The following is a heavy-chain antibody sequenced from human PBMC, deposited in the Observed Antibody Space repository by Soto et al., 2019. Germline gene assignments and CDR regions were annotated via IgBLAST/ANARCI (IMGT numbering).Heavy chain of an antibody. CDR1: GGTFSDFA. CDR2: IVPRLGSP. J-gene: IGHJ6*02. D-gene: IGHD3-16*01. CDR3: ARDRIQLRLGKYSFNAMDV. V-gene: IGHV1-69*06. Sequence: QVQLVQSGAEMRQPGSSLRVSCKASGGTFSDFAFSWVRQAPGQGLEWMGGIVPRLGSPNYAQKFGGRVTITADTSTSTVYMELSSLRFDDTAVYFCARDRIQLRLGKYSFNAMDVWGQGTTITVSS.